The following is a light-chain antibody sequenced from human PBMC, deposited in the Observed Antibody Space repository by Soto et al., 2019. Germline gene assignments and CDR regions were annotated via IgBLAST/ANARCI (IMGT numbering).Light chain of an antibody. CDR3: QQYSSYWYT. CDR2: DAS. CDR1: QGSSSC. V-gene: IGKV1-5*01. Sequence: DIQMTQSPSTLSASVGDTVTITCRARQGSSSCLAWYQQKPGKAPRLLIYDASSLESGVPARFSGSGSGTEFTLTISRLQPEDFAAYYCQQYSSYWYTFGQGTKVDIK. J-gene: IGKJ2*01.